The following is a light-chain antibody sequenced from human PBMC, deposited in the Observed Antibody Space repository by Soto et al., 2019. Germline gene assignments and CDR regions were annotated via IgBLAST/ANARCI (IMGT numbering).Light chain of an antibody. V-gene: IGKV1-16*01. J-gene: IGKJ4*01. CDR3: QQSYDYPLT. Sequence: DIQMTQSPSSLSASVGDRVTITCRASQGISNYLAWFQQKPGKVPKRLIYGASRLQSGVPSRFSGSGSGTEFTPTISSLQPDDFATYFCQQSYDYPLTFGGGTKVDIK. CDR1: QGISNY. CDR2: GAS.